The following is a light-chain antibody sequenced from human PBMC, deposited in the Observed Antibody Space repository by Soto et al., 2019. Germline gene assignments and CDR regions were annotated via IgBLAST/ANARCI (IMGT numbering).Light chain of an antibody. J-gene: IGKJ1*01. CDR1: QNINTW. CDR3: QQYNSYSPWT. CDR2: DAS. Sequence: DIQMTQSPSTLSASVGDRVTITCRASQNINTWLAWYQQQPGKAPRLLIYDASSLQSGVPSRFSGSGSGTEFTLTISTLQPDDFATYYCQQYNSYSPWTFGQGTKLEIK. V-gene: IGKV1-5*01.